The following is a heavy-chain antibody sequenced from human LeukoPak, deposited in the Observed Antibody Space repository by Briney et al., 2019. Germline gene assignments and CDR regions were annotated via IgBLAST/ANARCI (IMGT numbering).Heavy chain of an antibody. CDR2: INPNSGGT. CDR1: GYTFTGYY. Sequence: ASVTVSCKASGYTFTGYYMHWVRQAPGQGVEWMGWINPNSGGTNYAQKFQGRVTMTRDTSISTAYMELSRLRSDDTAVYYCARVKLRFLEWPSSFDYWGQGTLVTVSS. CDR3: ARVKLRFLEWPSSFDY. V-gene: IGHV1-2*02. D-gene: IGHD3-3*01. J-gene: IGHJ4*02.